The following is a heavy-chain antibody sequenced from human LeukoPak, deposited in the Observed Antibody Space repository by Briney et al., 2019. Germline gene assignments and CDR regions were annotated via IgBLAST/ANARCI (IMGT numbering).Heavy chain of an antibody. D-gene: IGHD2-15*01. CDR1: GFTFSSYE. CDR3: AREGPSSYCSGGSCYLDY. CDR2: ISSSGSTI. J-gene: IGHJ4*02. Sequence: PGGSLRLSCAASGFTFSSYEMNWVRQAPGKGLEWVSYISSSGSTIYYADSVEGRFTISRDNAKNSLYLQMNSLRAEDTAVYYCAREGPSSYCSGGSCYLDYWGQGTLVTVSS. V-gene: IGHV3-48*03.